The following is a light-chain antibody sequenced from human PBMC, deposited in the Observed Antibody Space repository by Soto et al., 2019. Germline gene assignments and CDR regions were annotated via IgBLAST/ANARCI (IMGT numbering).Light chain of an antibody. V-gene: IGLV2-23*01. CDR3: CSYAGSSAPVV. CDR2: EGS. CDR1: SSDGGSYNL. Sequence: QSALTQPASVSGSPGQSITISCTGISSDGGSYNLVSWYQQHPDKAPKLMIYEGSKRPSGVSNRFSGSKSGNTASLTISGLQTEVEADYYCCSYAGSSAPVVFGGGTKVTVL. J-gene: IGLJ2*01.